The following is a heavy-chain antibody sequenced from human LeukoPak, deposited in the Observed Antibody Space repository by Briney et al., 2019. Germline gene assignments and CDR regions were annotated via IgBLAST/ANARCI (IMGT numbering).Heavy chain of an antibody. Sequence: PGRSLRLSCAASGFTFSSYAMHWVRQAPGKGLEWVAVISYDGSNKYYADSVKGRFTISRDNSKNTLYLQMNSLRAEDTAVYYCARDDSVDYGDYGPLSDAFDIWGQGTMVTVSS. CDR2: ISYDGSNK. J-gene: IGHJ3*02. CDR3: ARDDSVDYGDYGPLSDAFDI. D-gene: IGHD4-17*01. CDR1: GFTFSSYA. V-gene: IGHV3-30-3*01.